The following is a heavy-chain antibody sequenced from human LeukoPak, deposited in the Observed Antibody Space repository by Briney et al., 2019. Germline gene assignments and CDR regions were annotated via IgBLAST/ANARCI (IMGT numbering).Heavy chain of an antibody. J-gene: IGHJ4*02. CDR1: GYTFTNYH. V-gene: IGHV1-18*01. CDR3: TRAPPGMTMMTDY. D-gene: IGHD3-22*01. CDR2: VSTNDGNT. Sequence: ASVKVSCKASGYTFTNYHIAWVRQAPGQGLEWMVWVSTNDGNTVYAQRLQGRVTMTTDTSTSVAYMELRSLTSDDTAVYYCTRAPPGMTMMTDYWGQGTLVTVSS.